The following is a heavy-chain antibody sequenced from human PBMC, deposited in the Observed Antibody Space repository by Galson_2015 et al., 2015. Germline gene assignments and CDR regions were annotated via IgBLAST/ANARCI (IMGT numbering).Heavy chain of an antibody. Sequence: ATLSLPCPVSDGSISSRSYYWGWIRQHPGKGLEWIGRIYYSGNTYYNPSLKSRVTISADTTKNQFSLKLSSVTAADTAVYYCARHRRVVIVGATLSWGQGTRAPVSS. J-gene: IGHJ5*02. CDR2: IYYSGNT. V-gene: IGHV4-39*01. CDR1: DGSISSRSYY. D-gene: IGHD1-26*01. CDR3: ARHRRVVIVGATLS.